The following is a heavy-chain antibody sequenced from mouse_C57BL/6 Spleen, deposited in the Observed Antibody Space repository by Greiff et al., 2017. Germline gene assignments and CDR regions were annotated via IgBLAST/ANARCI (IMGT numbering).Heavy chain of an antibody. CDR1: GYTFTSYW. CDR3: ARMRYDYDVGAMDY. Sequence: QVQLQQPGAELVRPGSSVKLSCKASGYTFTSYWMHWVKQRPIQGLEWIGNIDPSDSETHYNQKFKDKATLTVDKSSSTAYMQLSSLTSEDSAVYYCARMRYDYDVGAMDYWGQGTSVTVSS. J-gene: IGHJ4*01. CDR2: IDPSDSET. V-gene: IGHV1-52*01. D-gene: IGHD2-4*01.